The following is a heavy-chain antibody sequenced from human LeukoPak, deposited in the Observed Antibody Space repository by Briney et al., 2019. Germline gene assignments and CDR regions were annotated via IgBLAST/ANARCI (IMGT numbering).Heavy chain of an antibody. Sequence: GGSLRLSCAASGFIFTNAWMNWVRQAPGKGLEWVSSISSSSSYIYYADSVKGRFTISRDNAKNSLYLQMNSLRAEDTAVYYCGVFAAAASHYWGQGTLVTVSS. CDR3: GVFAAAASHY. CDR1: GFIFTNAW. CDR2: ISSSSSYI. J-gene: IGHJ4*02. V-gene: IGHV3-21*01. D-gene: IGHD6-13*01.